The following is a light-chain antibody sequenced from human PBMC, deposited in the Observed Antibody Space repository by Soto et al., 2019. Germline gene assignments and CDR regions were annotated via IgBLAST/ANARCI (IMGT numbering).Light chain of an antibody. J-gene: IGKJ4*01. CDR2: WTS. Sequence: DIVMTQSPDSLAVSLGERATINCKSSQSVLSGYNHKNNIAWYQQKPGQSPKLLSYWTSTRQSGVSERFSGSGSGTDFTLSISSLQAGDVAVYYCQHDNHVPVTFGGGTKVEIK. V-gene: IGKV4-1*01. CDR3: QHDNHVPVT. CDR1: QSVLSGYNHKNN.